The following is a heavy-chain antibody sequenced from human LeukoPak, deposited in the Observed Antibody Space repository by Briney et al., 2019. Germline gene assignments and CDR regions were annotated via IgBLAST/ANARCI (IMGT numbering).Heavy chain of an antibody. CDR2: IYTSGST. D-gene: IGHD3-16*02. CDR3: ARDRVMITFGGVIAPEGTFDY. Sequence: SETLSLTCTVSGGSISSGSYYWSWIRQPAGKGLEWIGRIYTSGSTNYNPSLKSRVTISVDTSKNQFSLKLSSVTAADTAVYYCARDRVMITFGGVIAPEGTFDYWGQGTLGTVSS. J-gene: IGHJ4*02. CDR1: GGSISSGSYY. V-gene: IGHV4-61*02.